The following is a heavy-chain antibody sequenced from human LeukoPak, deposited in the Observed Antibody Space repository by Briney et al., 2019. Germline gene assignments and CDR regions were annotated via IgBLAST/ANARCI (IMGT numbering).Heavy chain of an antibody. D-gene: IGHD1-7*01. CDR2: IWYDGSNK. CDR3: ATAGITGTTNAFDI. V-gene: IGHV3-33*01. Sequence: GGSLRLSCAASGFTFSSYGMHWVRQAPGKGLEWVAVIWYDGSNKYYADSVKGRFTISRDNSKNTLYLQMNSLRAEDTAVYYCATAGITGTTNAFDIWGQGTMVTVSS. CDR1: GFTFSSYG. J-gene: IGHJ3*02.